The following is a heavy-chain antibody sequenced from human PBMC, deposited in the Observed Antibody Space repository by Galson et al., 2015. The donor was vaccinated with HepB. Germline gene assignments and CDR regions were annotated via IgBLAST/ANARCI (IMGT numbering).Heavy chain of an antibody. V-gene: IGHV3-23*01. CDR1: GFTFSSYA. Sequence: SLRLSCATFGFTFSSYAMSWVRQAPGKGLEWVSGMSGTGATTFCSDSVKGRFTISRDNSKNTLYLQMNSLRVEDTAVYYCAKVAVGVTTIPHYFDYWGQGTQVTVSS. CDR2: MSGTGATT. J-gene: IGHJ4*02. D-gene: IGHD2-21*02. CDR3: AKVAVGVTTIPHYFDY.